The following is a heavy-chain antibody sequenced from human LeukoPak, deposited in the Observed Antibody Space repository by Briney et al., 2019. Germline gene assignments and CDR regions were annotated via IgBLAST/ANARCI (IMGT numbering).Heavy chain of an antibody. CDR1: GFTFSSYG. CDR2: IWYDGSNK. V-gene: IGHV3-33*01. D-gene: IGHD3-10*01. Sequence: GGSLRLSCAASGFTFSSYGMHWVRQAPGKGLEWVAVIWYDGSNKYYADSVKGRFTISRDNSKNTLYLQMNSLRAKDTAVYYCARETMVRGAKAFDYWGQGTLVTVSS. CDR3: ARETMVRGAKAFDY. J-gene: IGHJ4*02.